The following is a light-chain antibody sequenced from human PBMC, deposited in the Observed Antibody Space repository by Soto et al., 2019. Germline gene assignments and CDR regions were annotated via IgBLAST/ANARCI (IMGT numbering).Light chain of an antibody. CDR1: SGHSSYA. CDR3: QNWGTGILV. V-gene: IGLV4-69*01. Sequence: QPVLTQSPSASASLGASVKLTCTLSSGHSSYAIAWHQQQPEKGPRFLMKLNSDGSHNKGDGIPDRFSGSSSGAERHLTISSLQSEDEADYYCQNWGTGILVFGGGTKLTVL. CDR2: LNSDGSH. J-gene: IGLJ2*01.